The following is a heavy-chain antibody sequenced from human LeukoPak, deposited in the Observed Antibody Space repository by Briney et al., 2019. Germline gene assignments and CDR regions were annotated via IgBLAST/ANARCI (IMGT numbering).Heavy chain of an antibody. Sequence: GGSLRLSCAASGFTFSSYGMHWVRQAPGKGLEWVAVISYDGSNKYYADSVKGRFTISRDNSKNTLYLQMNSLRAEDTAVYYCAKARYYYGSGSAFDIWGQGTMVTVSS. D-gene: IGHD3-10*01. CDR3: AKARYYYGSGSAFDI. CDR2: ISYDGSNK. CDR1: GFTFSSYG. V-gene: IGHV3-30*18. J-gene: IGHJ3*02.